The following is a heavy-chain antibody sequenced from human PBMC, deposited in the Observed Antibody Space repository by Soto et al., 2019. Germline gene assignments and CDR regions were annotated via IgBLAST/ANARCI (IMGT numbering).Heavy chain of an antibody. CDR2: IYYSGST. V-gene: IGHV4-59*01. D-gene: IGHD3-3*01. Sequence: PSETLSLTCTVSGGSISSYDWRWIRQPPGKGLEWIGYIYYSGSTNYNPSLKSRVTISVDTSKNQFSLKLSSVTAAETAVYYCARVLGMVTPYYYYGLDVWGQGTTVTVSS. J-gene: IGHJ6*02. CDR1: GGSISSYD. CDR3: ARVLGMVTPYYYYGLDV.